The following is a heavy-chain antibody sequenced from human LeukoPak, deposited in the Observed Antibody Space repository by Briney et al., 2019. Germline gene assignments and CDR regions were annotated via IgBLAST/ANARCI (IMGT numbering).Heavy chain of an antibody. CDR3: AKGSTYHEFWGSYYSDY. D-gene: IGHD3-3*01. V-gene: IGHV3-30*02. CDR1: GFTFSSYG. J-gene: IGHJ4*02. Sequence: PGGSLRLSCVASGFTFSSYGMHWVRQAPGKGLEWVAFIRYDGNNKYYADSVKGRFTISRDNSKNTLYLQMNSLRAGDAAVYFCAKGSTYHEFWGSYYSDYWGQGTLVTVSS. CDR2: IRYDGNNK.